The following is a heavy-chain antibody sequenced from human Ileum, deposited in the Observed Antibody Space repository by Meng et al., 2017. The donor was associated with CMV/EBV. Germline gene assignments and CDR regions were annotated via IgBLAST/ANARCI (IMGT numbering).Heavy chain of an antibody. V-gene: IGHV4-4*02. CDR3: AREGVGATGDY. D-gene: IGHD1-26*01. Sequence: LSAADAGGSSGSNSWWSWDPQPQGKGREGIGKIRQSRNSNYNPTLRSSVTVSIAKSKNQFSLKLSSVTAADTAIYYCAREGVGATGDYWGQGTLVTVSS. CDR2: IRQSRNS. J-gene: IGHJ4*02. CDR1: GGSSGSNSW.